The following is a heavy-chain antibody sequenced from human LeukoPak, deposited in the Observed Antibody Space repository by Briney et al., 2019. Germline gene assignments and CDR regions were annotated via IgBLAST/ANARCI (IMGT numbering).Heavy chain of an antibody. CDR1: GSIFTTYW. CDR2: VYPGDSET. J-gene: IGHJ6*02. Sequence: GASLKISCKGSGSIFTTYWIAWVRQMPGKGLEWMGTVYPGDSETRDNPSFQGQVTISTDKSINTAYLQWSSLKASDTAMYYCARHKGYGNYYYYDLDVWGQGTTVTVSS. V-gene: IGHV5-51*01. CDR3: ARHKGYGNYYYYDLDV. D-gene: IGHD5-18*01.